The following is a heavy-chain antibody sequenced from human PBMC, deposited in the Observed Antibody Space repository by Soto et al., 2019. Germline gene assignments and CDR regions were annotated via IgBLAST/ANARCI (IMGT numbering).Heavy chain of an antibody. CDR3: ATYYYDGSAYYSEDAFHI. D-gene: IGHD3-22*01. CDR2: IWYDGNDK. J-gene: IGHJ3*02. Sequence: QVQLVESGGGVVQPGRSLRLSCAASGFTFSTYGMHWVRQAPGKGLEWVGLIWYDGNDKHYADSVKGRFTISRDNSKNTLYLHMNSLRAEDTAVYYCATYYYDGSAYYSEDAFHIWGQGTMVSVSS. V-gene: IGHV3-33*01. CDR1: GFTFSTYG.